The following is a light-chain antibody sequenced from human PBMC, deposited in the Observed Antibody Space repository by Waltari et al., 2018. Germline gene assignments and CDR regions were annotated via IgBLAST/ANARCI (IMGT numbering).Light chain of an antibody. V-gene: IGLV2-11*01. CDR3: CSYAGSYTYV. J-gene: IGLJ6*01. CDR2: DVN. CDR1: SSDVGTYVY. Sequence: QSALTQPRSVSGSPGQSVTLSCTGTSSDVGTYVYIFWYQQYPGKAPKLMLYDVNKRPSGVPDRFSGSKSGNTASLTISGLQAEDEADYYCCSYAGSYTYVFGSGTKVTVL.